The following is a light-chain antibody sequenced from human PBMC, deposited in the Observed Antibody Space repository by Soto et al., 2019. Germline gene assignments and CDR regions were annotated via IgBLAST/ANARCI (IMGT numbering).Light chain of an antibody. Sequence: PGDSATLSSRASQTVSITYVTWYQQRPGQAPRILIYGASNRASGIPDRVSGSGSGTEFTLTISSLEPEDFAVYYCQQYNNWPQTFGQGTKVDIK. CDR2: GAS. CDR1: QTVSITY. CDR3: QQYNNWPQT. J-gene: IGKJ1*01. V-gene: IGKV3D-7*01.